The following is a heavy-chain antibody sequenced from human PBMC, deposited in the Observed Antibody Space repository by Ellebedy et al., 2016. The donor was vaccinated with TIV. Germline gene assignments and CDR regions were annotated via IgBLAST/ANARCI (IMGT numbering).Heavy chain of an antibody. CDR2: IYSADSGGTT. D-gene: IGHD3-22*01. Sequence: GGSLRLSXAASGFTFSSYWMSWVRQAPGKGPEWVSTIYSADSGGTTFYADSVKGRFTISRDNSKNTLYLQMNSLRAEDTAIYYCARDQKGSSGLVDYWGQGTLVTVSS. CDR3: ARDQKGSSGLVDY. CDR1: GFTFSSYW. V-gene: IGHV3-23*01. J-gene: IGHJ4*02.